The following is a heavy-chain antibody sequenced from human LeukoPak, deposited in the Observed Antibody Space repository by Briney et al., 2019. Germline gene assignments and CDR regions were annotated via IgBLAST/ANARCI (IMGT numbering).Heavy chain of an antibody. J-gene: IGHJ3*02. D-gene: IGHD3-22*01. CDR2: ISDSSSTI. V-gene: IGHV3-48*01. CDR3: ARDHHRRHYDSQARDTFDI. CDR1: GFTFSSYT. Sequence: PGESLRLSCAASGFTFSSYTMNWVRQAPGKGLEWVSYISDSSSTIYYADSVKGRFTISRDNVKNSLYLQMNSLRAEDTAVYYCARDHHRRHYDSQARDTFDIWGQGTMVTVSS.